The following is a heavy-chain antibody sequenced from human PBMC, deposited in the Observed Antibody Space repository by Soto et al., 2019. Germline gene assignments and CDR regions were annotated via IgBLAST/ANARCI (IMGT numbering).Heavy chain of an antibody. CDR1: GDSISSTHW. CDR3: ARFTLIVAQPHF. Sequence: PSETLSLTCAVSGDSISSTHWWTWVRRPPGKGLEWIGEIYHSGSTNYNPSLKSRVTISLDKSKNQFFLNLTSVTAADTAVYYCARFTLIVAQPHFWGQGALVTVSS. CDR2: IYHSGST. V-gene: IGHV4-4*02. D-gene: IGHD3-22*01. J-gene: IGHJ4*02.